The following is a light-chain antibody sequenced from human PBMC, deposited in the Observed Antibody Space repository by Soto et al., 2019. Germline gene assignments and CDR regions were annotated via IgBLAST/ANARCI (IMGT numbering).Light chain of an antibody. J-gene: IGLJ1*01. V-gene: IGLV2-23*02. CDR2: EVN. CDR3: QSSDSGIHESV. Sequence: QSVLTQPASVSGSPGQSITISCTGTISDVGSHNLVSWYQQHPDKAPKLIIYEVNERPSGVSSRFSGSKSGNTASLTVSGLQPDDEADYYCQSSDSGIHESVFGTGTKVTVL. CDR1: ISDVGSHNL.